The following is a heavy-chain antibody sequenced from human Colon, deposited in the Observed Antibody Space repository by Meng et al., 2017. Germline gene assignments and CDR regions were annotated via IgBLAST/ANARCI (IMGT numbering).Heavy chain of an antibody. Sequence: SETLALTCTVFGGSMSGSYWSWIRQSPGKGLEWIAYFYDSEDTSYNPSLKSRVTILFNMSRNQFSLRLSSVTAADTAIYYCSRHPRVAPSQTYNFDYWGQGSLVTVSS. V-gene: IGHV4-59*01. J-gene: IGHJ4*02. CDR2: FYDSEDT. D-gene: IGHD2-15*01. CDR3: SRHPRVAPSQTYNFDY. CDR1: GGSMSGSY.